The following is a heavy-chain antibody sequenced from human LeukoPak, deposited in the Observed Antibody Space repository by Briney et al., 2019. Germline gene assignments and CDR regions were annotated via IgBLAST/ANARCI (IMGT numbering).Heavy chain of an antibody. Sequence: GGSLRLSCAASGFTFSSYWMSWVRQAPGKGLEWVANIKQDGSEKYYVDSVKGRFTISRDNAKNSLYLQMNSLRAEDTAVYYCARAVNYHDSSGYYWTNWFDPWGQGTLVTVSS. V-gene: IGHV3-7*01. D-gene: IGHD3-22*01. CDR3: ARAVNYHDSSGYYWTNWFDP. J-gene: IGHJ5*02. CDR1: GFTFSSYW. CDR2: IKQDGSEK.